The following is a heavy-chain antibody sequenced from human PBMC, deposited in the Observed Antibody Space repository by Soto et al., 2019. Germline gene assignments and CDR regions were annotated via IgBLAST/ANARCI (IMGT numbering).Heavy chain of an antibody. J-gene: IGHJ6*03. CDR1: GFTFSSYG. D-gene: IGHD2-2*01. V-gene: IGHV3-30*18. CDR3: AKGPNIVVVPAAIGLNYYYMDV. CDR2: ISYDGSNK. Sequence: GGSLRLSCAASGFTFSSYGMHWVRQAPGKGLEWVAVISYDGSNKYYADSVKGRFTISRDNSKNTLYLQMNSLRAEDTAVYYCAKGPNIVVVPAAIGLNYYYMDVWGKGTTVTVSS.